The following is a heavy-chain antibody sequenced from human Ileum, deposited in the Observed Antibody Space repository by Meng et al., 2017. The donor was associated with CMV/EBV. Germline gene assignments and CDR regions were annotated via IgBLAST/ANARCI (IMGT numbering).Heavy chain of an antibody. CDR3: ARVIVVVTGDDYYFDY. D-gene: IGHD2-2*01. J-gene: IGHJ4*02. Sequence: GESLMISCLASGSRLVDYMSWIRQAPGKGLEWVSYISSSGSTIYYADSVKGRFTISRDNAKNSLYLQMNSLRAEDTAVYYCARVIVVVTGDDYYFDYWGQGTLVTVSS. CDR2: ISSSGSTI. CDR1: GSRLVDY. V-gene: IGHV3-11*04.